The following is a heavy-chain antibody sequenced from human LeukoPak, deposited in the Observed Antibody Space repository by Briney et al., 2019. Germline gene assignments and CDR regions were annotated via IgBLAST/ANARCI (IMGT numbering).Heavy chain of an antibody. J-gene: IGHJ5*02. V-gene: IGHV1-2*02. CDR1: GYTFTGYY. CDR2: INPNSGGT. CDR3: ARDMGGLTYYVLAGENWFDP. D-gene: IGHD3-3*01. Sequence: ASVKVSCKASGYTFTGYYMHWVRRAPGQGLEWMGWINPNSGGTNYAQKFQGRVTMTRDTSISTAYMELSRLRSDDTAVYYCARDMGGLTYYVLAGENWFDPWGQGTLVTVSS.